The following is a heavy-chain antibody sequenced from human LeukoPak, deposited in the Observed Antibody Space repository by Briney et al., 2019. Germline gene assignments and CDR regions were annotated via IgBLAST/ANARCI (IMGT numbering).Heavy chain of an antibody. J-gene: IGHJ4*02. CDR2: GIPNFGTA. CDR1: GGTFSSYA. Sequence: SVKVSFKSSGGTFSSYAISWVRQPHAPGKELMGVGIPNFGTANYAQKFQGRVTITADESTSTAYMELSSLRSEDTAVYYCARHSGSYYFHYFDYWGQGTLVTVSS. CDR3: ARHSGSYYFHYFDY. V-gene: IGHV1-69*01. D-gene: IGHD1-26*01.